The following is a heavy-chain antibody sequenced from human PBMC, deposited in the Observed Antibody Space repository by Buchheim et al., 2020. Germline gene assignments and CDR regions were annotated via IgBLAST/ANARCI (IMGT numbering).Heavy chain of an antibody. V-gene: IGHV3-30*04. Sequence: QLQLVESGGGVVQPGRSLRLSCAVSGIPFSDYAMHWARQVAGKGLEWVAVISNGGSNEYYADSVKGRFTISRDNSRSTLYLQMNSLRTEDTAVYHCAKAGCSAANCYTNWWGPGTL. J-gene: IGHJ4*02. CDR1: GIPFSDYA. CDR3: AKAGCSAANCYTNW. D-gene: IGHD2-2*02. CDR2: ISNGGSNE.